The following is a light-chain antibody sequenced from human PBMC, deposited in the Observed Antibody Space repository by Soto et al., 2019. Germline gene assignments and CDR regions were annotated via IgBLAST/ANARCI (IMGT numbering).Light chain of an antibody. CDR2: DNN. J-gene: IGLJ1*01. V-gene: IGLV1-40*01. CDR3: QSYDSSLSAYV. CDR1: SSNIGAGYD. Sequence: QSVLTQPPSVSGAPGQRVTISCTGSSSNIGAGYDVHWYQQLPGTAPKLLIYDNNNRPSGVPDRFSGSKSGTSASLAITGLQAEDEADYYCQSYDSSLSAYVFATGTKVTVL.